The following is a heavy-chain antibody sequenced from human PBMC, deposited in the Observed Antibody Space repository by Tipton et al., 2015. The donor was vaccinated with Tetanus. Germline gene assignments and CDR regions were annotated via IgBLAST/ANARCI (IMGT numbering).Heavy chain of an antibody. V-gene: IGHV4-34*01. CDR3: ASLLDRGD. D-gene: IGHD2-15*01. J-gene: IGHJ4*02. CDR1: GFTFSSYA. Sequence: LRLSCAASGFTFSSYAISWVRQAPGKGLEWIGEISQSGSTKYNPSLKSRVTISVDTSKNQFSLKLSSVTAADTAIYYCASLLDRGDWGQGTRVTVSS. CDR2: ISQSGST.